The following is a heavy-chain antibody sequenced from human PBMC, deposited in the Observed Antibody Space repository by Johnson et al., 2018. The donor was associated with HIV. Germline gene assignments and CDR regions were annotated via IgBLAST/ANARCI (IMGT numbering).Heavy chain of an antibody. CDR2: IWYDGSNK. Sequence: QVQLVESGGGVVQPGRSLRLSCAASGFIFSSYGMHWVRQAPGKGLEWVAVIWYDGSNKYYADSVKGRFPIPRDNSKNTLYLQMNSLRADDTAVYYCAKDLRVFDWFNAYDAFDIWGQGTMVTVSS. D-gene: IGHD3-9*01. V-gene: IGHV3-33*06. J-gene: IGHJ3*02. CDR1: GFIFSSYG. CDR3: AKDLRVFDWFNAYDAFDI.